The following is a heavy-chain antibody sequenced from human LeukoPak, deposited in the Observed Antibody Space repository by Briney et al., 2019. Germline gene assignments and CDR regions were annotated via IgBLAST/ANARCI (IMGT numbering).Heavy chain of an antibody. CDR3: APSREYRDP. V-gene: IGHV1-69*05. J-gene: IGHJ5*02. Sequence: SVKVSCKASGGTFSSYAISWVRQAPEQGLEWMRRIIPIFGTANYAQKFQGRVTITTDESTSTAYMELSSLRSEDTAVYYCAPSREYRDPWGQGTLVTVSS. CDR1: GGTFSSYA. D-gene: IGHD3-10*01. CDR2: IIPIFGTA.